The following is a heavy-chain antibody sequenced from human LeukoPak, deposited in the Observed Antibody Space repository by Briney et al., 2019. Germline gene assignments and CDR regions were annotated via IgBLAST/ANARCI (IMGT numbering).Heavy chain of an antibody. V-gene: IGHV3-48*03. Sequence: PGFSLTLSCAASGFTFSRLEMFWVRLAPGTGLEWVAYINSGGENMQYADSLKGRFTISRDNAENSLYLEMNRLTVDDTAVYYCARDRGSSGGFPLWGQGTLVTVSS. CDR1: GFTFSRLE. CDR2: INSGGENM. D-gene: IGHD1-26*01. J-gene: IGHJ3*01. CDR3: ARDRGSSGGFPL.